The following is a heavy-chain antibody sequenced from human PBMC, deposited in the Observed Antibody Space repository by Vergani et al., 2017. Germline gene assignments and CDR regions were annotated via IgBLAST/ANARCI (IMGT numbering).Heavy chain of an antibody. D-gene: IGHD3-3*01. CDR3: ARVYTYYDFWSGSIGGNWFDP. Sequence: QAQLQQWGAGLLKPSETLSLTCAVYGGSFSGYYWSWIRQPPGKGLEWIGEINHSGSTNYNPSLKSRVTISVDTSKNQFSLKLSSVTAADTAVYYCARVYTYYDFWSGSIGGNWFDPWGQGTLVTVSS. J-gene: IGHJ5*02. V-gene: IGHV4-34*01. CDR2: INHSGST. CDR1: GGSFSGYY.